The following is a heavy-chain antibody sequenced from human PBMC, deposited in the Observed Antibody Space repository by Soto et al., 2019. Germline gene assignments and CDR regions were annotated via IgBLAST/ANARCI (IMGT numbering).Heavy chain of an antibody. Sequence: QVQLQESGPGLVKASQTLSLTCVVSGGSLSSVGYYWCWIRHHRGKGLELIGHIYNSGATYYNPCLSRRVTISLDTSENQFSLKLTSVTAADTTVYYCANRYCPNGVCYDGLPFFQFWGKGTRVAVSS. D-gene: IGHD2-8*01. CDR1: GGSLSSVGYY. J-gene: IGHJ3*01. CDR3: ANRYCPNGVCYDGLPFFQF. CDR2: IYNSGAT. V-gene: IGHV4-31*11.